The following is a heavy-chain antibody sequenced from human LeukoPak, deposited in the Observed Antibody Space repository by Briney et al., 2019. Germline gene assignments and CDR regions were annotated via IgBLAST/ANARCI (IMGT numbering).Heavy chain of an antibody. J-gene: IGHJ4*02. V-gene: IGHV4-61*01. Sequence: PSETLSLTCTVSGGSISSSSYYWSWIRQPPGKGLEWIGHIYSSGSTNYNPSLKSRVTISLHTSKNQFSLKLSSVTAADTAVYYCARGAYDRSGYYAPYSDYWGQGTLVTVSS. CDR3: ARGAYDRSGYYAPYSDY. CDR2: IYSSGST. D-gene: IGHD3-22*01. CDR1: GGSISSSSYY.